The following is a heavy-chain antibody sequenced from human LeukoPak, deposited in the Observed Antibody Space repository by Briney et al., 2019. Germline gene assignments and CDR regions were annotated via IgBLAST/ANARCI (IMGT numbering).Heavy chain of an antibody. D-gene: IGHD6-13*01. CDR3: ARRKISSSWNFDY. V-gene: IGHV3-23*01. J-gene: IGHJ4*02. Sequence: GGSLRLSCAASGFTFSSYAMSWVRQAPGKGLEWVSIISGSGGSTSYADSVKGRFTISRDNAKNSLYLQMNSLRAEDTAVYYCARRKISSSWNFDYWGQGTLVTVSS. CDR2: ISGSGGST. CDR1: GFTFSSYA.